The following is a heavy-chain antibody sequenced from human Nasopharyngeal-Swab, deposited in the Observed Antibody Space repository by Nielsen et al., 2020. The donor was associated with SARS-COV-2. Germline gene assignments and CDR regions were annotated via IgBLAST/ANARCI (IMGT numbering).Heavy chain of an antibody. CDR2: IWYDGSNK. CDR3: ARDLYGMDV. V-gene: IGHV3-33*01. J-gene: IGHJ6*02. Sequence: WIRQPPGKGLEWVAVIWYDGSNKYYADSVKGRFTISRDNSKNTLYLQMNSLRAEDTAVYYCARDLYGMDVWGQGTTVPSP. D-gene: IGHD2-8*01.